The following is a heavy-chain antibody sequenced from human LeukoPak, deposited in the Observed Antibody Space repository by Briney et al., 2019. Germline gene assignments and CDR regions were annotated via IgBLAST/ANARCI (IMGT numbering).Heavy chain of an antibody. CDR1: GFTFRNYE. CDR2: ISGRGDTI. V-gene: IGHV3-48*03. J-gene: IGHJ4*02. CDR3: ARESDSGYVWDY. Sequence: GGSLRLSCAASGFTFRNYEMQWVRQAPGKGLEWVSYISGRGDTIHYADSVKGRFTISRDNAKNSLYLQMNSLRAEDTALYYCARESDSGYVWDYWGQGTLVTVSS. D-gene: IGHD5-12*01.